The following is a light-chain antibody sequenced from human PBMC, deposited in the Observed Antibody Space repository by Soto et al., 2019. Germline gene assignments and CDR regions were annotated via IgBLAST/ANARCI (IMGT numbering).Light chain of an antibody. J-gene: IGLJ1*01. CDR1: SSNIGAGYD. V-gene: IGLV1-40*01. CDR3: QSFYSGRGDYV. Sequence: QSVLTQPPSVSGSPGQRVTISCTGSSSNIGAGYDVHWYQQLPGTAPKLLIYRNDNRPSGVPDRFSGSKSGNSASLAITGLQAEDEAADYCQSFYSGRGDYVFGTGTKLTVL. CDR2: RND.